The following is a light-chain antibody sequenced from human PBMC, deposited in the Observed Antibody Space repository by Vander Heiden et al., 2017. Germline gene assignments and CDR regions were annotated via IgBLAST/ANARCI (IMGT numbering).Light chain of an antibody. CDR1: QSLLHSNGFNY. CDR3: MQAVQTPLT. J-gene: IGKJ4*01. Sequence: DIVITHYPLSLRVTPGEPASIACRSSQSLLHSNGFNYLDWYVQKPGQSPQLLIYFGSSRASGVPDRFSGSGSGTDFTLKISRVEAEDVGVYYCMQAVQTPLTFGGGTKVEIK. CDR2: FGS. V-gene: IGKV2-28*01.